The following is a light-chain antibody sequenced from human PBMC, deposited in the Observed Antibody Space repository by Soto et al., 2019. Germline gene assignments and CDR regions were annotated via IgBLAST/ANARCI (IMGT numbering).Light chain of an antibody. Sequence: EIVLTQSPGTLSLSPGARATLSCRASQSVTSSYLAWFQQQPGQAPRLLIYGASRRATGIPDRFSGSGSGTDFTLTISRLEPEDFAVYYCHQYGTSPRTFGQGTKLDIK. J-gene: IGKJ2*01. CDR3: HQYGTSPRT. V-gene: IGKV3-20*01. CDR1: QSVTSSY. CDR2: GAS.